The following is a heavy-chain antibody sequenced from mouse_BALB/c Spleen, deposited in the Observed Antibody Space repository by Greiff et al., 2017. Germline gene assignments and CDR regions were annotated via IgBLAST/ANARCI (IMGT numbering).Heavy chain of an antibody. D-gene: IGHD1-1*01. CDR2: IYPSDSYT. V-gene: IGHV1-69*02. CDR1: GYTFTSYW. J-gene: IGHJ2*01. CDR3: TRPYYYGRGGYFDY. Sequence: VKLQQPGAELVRPGASVKLSCKASGYTFTSYWINWVKQRPGQGLEWIGNIYPSDSYTNYNQKFKDKATLTVDKSSSTAYMQLSSPTSEDSAVYYCTRPYYYGRGGYFDYWGQGTTLTVSS.